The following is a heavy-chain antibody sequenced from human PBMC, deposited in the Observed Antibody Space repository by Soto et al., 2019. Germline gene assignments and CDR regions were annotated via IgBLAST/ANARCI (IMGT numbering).Heavy chain of an antibody. D-gene: IGHD4-17*01. CDR2: IYYSGST. Sequence: SETPSLTCTVSGGSISSYYWSWIRKPPGKGLEWIGYIYYSGSTNYNPSLKSRVTISVDTSKNQFSLRLSSVTAADTAVYYCAREHYGDYFIDYWGQGTLVTVSS. CDR1: GGSISSYY. V-gene: IGHV4-59*01. CDR3: AREHYGDYFIDY. J-gene: IGHJ4*02.